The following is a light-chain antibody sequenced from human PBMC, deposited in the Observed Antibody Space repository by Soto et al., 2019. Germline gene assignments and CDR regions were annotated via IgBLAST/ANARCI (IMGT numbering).Light chain of an antibody. J-gene: IGKJ3*01. Sequence: EIVLTQSPATLSLSPGERATLSCRASQSVGGFLAWYQQRSGQTPRLLIYDASKRAPGIPARFSGSGSGTDFTLTISSQEPEDFAVYYCQHRSNWLGTFGPGTKVDIK. CDR3: QHRSNWLGT. CDR1: QSVGGF. CDR2: DAS. V-gene: IGKV3-11*01.